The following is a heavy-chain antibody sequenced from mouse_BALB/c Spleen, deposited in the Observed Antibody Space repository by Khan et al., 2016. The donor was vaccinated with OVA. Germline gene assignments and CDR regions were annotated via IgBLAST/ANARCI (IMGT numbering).Heavy chain of an antibody. CDR2: INTYTGEP. D-gene: IGHD2-1*01. V-gene: IGHV9-3-1*01. CDR1: GYTFTNYG. J-gene: IGHJ3*01. Sequence: QIQLVQSGPELKKPGETVKISCKASGYTFTNYGMNCVKRAPGKGLQWMGWINTYTGEPTSADDFKGRFAFSLETSASTAYLQINNLKNEDTATYFCARSNGNYWFAYWGQGTLVTVSA. CDR3: ARSNGNYWFAY.